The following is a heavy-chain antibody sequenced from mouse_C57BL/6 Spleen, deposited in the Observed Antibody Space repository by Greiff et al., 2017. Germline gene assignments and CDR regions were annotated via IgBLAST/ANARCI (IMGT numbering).Heavy chain of an antibody. CDR3: TTYYSNPWFAY. D-gene: IGHD2-5*01. CDR1: GFNIKDYY. V-gene: IGHV14-1*01. Sequence: EVQLQQSGAELVRPGASVKLSCTASGFNIKDYYMHWVKQRPEQGLEWIGRIEPEDGDTEYAPKFQGKATMTADTSSNTAYLQLSSLTSEDTAVYYCTTYYSNPWFAYWGQGTLVTVSA. J-gene: IGHJ3*01. CDR2: IEPEDGDT.